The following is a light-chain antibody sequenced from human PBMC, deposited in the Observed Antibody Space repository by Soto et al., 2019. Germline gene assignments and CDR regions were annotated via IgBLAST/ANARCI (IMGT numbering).Light chain of an antibody. CDR1: SSNIGSDF. V-gene: IGLV1-51*02. J-gene: IGLJ3*02. CDR3: AAWDTSLSGGV. CDR2: ENN. Sequence: QSVLTQPPSVSAAPGQKVTISCSGSSSNIGSDFVSWYQQLPGTAPQLLIYENNKRPSGIPDRFSGSKSATSATLGSTGLQTGDEADYYCAAWDTSLSGGVFGGGTQLTVL.